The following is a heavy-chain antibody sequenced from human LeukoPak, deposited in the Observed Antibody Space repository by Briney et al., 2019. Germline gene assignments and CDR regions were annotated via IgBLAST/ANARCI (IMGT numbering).Heavy chain of an antibody. CDR2: INPNSGGT. Sequence: ASVKVSCKASGYTFTGYYMHWVRQAPGQGLEWMGWINPNSGGTNYAQKFQGRVTMTRDTSISTAYMELSRLRSDDTAVYYCAASRIAAAGILGYWGREPWSPSPQ. CDR3: AASRIAAAGILGY. J-gene: IGHJ4*02. CDR1: GYTFTGYY. D-gene: IGHD6-13*01. V-gene: IGHV1-2*02.